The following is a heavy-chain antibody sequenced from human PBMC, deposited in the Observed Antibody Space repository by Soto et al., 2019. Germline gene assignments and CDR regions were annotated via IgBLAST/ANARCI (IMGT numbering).Heavy chain of an antibody. CDR3: ARRYYYYYYMDV. CDR1: GYTFTSYG. Sequence: ASVKVSCKASGYTFTSYGISWVRQAPGQGLEWMGWISAYNGNTXXXXXXXXXXXXXXXXXTSTAYMELRSLRSDDTAVYYCARRYYYYYYMDVWGKGTTVTVSS. CDR2: ISAYNGNT. V-gene: IGHV1-18*01. J-gene: IGHJ6*03.